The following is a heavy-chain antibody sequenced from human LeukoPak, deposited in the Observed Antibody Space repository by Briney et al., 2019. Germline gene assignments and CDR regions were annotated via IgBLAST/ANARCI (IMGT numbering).Heavy chain of an antibody. CDR3: ARDNGDYID. Sequence: GAXVKVSCKASGGTFSSYPISWVRQAPGQGLEWMGRIIPIFGTTNYAQKFQGRVTITTDESTSTVYMELSSLRSEDTAVYYCARDNGDYIDWGQGTLVTVSS. CDR1: GGTFSSYP. D-gene: IGHD4-17*01. J-gene: IGHJ4*02. V-gene: IGHV1-69*05. CDR2: IIPIFGTT.